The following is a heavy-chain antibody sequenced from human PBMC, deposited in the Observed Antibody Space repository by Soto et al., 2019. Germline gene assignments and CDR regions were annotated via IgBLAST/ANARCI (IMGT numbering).Heavy chain of an antibody. V-gene: IGHV1-8*01. J-gene: IGHJ6*02. Sequence: QVQLVQSGAEVKKPGASVKLSCKASGYTFTSYDINWVRQATGQGLEWMGWMNPNSGNTGYAQKFQGRVTMTRKTSISTAYMELSSLRSEDTAVYYCARADTNTVTLAANYYYYGMDVWGQGTTVTVTS. CDR1: GYTFTSYD. CDR2: MNPNSGNT. D-gene: IGHD4-4*01. CDR3: ARADTNTVTLAANYYYYGMDV.